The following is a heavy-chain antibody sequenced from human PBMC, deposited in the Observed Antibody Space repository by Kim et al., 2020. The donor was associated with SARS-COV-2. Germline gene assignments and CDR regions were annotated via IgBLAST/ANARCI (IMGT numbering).Heavy chain of an antibody. D-gene: IGHD2-15*01. Sequence: IYYADSVMGRFTISRDNAKNSLYLQMNSLRAEDTAVYYCARIIAAVAGLDYWGQGTLVTVSS. CDR3: ARIIAAVAGLDY. CDR2: I. J-gene: IGHJ4*02. V-gene: IGHV3-21*01.